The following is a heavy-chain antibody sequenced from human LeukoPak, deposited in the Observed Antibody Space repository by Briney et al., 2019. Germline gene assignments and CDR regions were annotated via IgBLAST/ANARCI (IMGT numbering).Heavy chain of an antibody. D-gene: IGHD3-16*01. V-gene: IGHV3-66*01. CDR1: GFTVSNNY. J-gene: IGHJ4*02. CDR2: IYSGDNT. Sequence: QSGGSLRLSCAASGFTVSNNYMSWLRQAPGKGLEWVSVIYSGDNTYYVESVKGRFTISRDNSKNTLFLQMNRLRAEDTAVYYCAGRRVLDASFDYWGQGTLVTVSS. CDR3: AGRRVLDASFDY.